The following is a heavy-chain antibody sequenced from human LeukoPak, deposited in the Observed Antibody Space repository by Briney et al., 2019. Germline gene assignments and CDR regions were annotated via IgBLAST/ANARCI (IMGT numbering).Heavy chain of an antibody. D-gene: IGHD3-16*01. CDR1: GFTFSSYE. V-gene: IGHV3-48*03. CDR2: ITNNGSTK. J-gene: IGHJ6*02. CDR3: ARRERLRKLGGYYYDGMDV. Sequence: PGGSLRLSCAASGFTFSSYEMNWVRQAPGKGLEWVSYITNNGSTKYYADSVKGRFTISRDNAKNSLYLQMNSLRAEDTAVYYCARRERLRKLGGYYYDGMDVWGQGTRATVTS.